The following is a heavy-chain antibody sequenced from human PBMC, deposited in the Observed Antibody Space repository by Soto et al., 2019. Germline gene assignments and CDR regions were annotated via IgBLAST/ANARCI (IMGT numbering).Heavy chain of an antibody. Sequence: ASVKVSCKASGYTFTGYYMHWVRQAPGQGLEWIGWINPNSRCTNYAQKFQGWVTMTRDTSLSTAYMDLSRLRSDDTAVYYFESQTYAHDAFDIWGQGTMVTVSS. CDR1: GYTFTGYY. CDR2: INPNSRCT. CDR3: ESQTYAHDAFDI. V-gene: IGHV1-2*04. D-gene: IGHD3-16*01. J-gene: IGHJ3*02.